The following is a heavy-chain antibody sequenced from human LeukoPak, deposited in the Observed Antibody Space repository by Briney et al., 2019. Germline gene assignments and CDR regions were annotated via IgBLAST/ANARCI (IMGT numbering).Heavy chain of an antibody. CDR2: IYRSGTT. D-gene: IGHD1-26*01. J-gene: IGHJ4*02. CDR3: ARVVGATNYYFDY. V-gene: IGHV4-38-2*01. Sequence: SETLCLTCAVSGSSISSGYYWGWIRQLPGKGLEWIGSIYRSGTTYNNPSLNNRFTISVDTSKNQFSLKVSSVTAADTAVYYCARVVGATNYYFDYWGQGALVTVSS. CDR1: GSSISSGYY.